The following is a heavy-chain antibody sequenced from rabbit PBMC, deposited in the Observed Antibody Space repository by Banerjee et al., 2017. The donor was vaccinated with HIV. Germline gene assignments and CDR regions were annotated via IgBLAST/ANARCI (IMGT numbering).Heavy chain of an antibody. CDR3: VRGASASGYYSL. CDR2: MDTSRGST. D-gene: IGHD1-1*01. Sequence: QEQLVESGGGLVQPGGSLKLSCTASGFSFSTDYYMCWVRQAPGKGLELIACMDTSRGSTWYASWAKGRFTISSHNAQNTLYLQLHSLTAADTATYFCVRGASASGYYSLWGQGTLVTVS. V-gene: IGHV1S43*01. CDR1: GFSFSTDYY. J-gene: IGHJ4*01.